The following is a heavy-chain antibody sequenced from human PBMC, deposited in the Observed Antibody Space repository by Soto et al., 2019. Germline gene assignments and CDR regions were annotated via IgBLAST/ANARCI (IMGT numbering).Heavy chain of an antibody. CDR1: GYTFTSYA. D-gene: IGHD2-8*01. Sequence: ASVKVSCKASGYTFTSYAMHWVRQAPGQRLEWMGWINAGNGNTKYSQKFQGRVTITRDTSASTACMELSSLRSEDTAVYYCARLYCTNGVCQGWLDPWGQGTLVTVSS. CDR3: ARLYCTNGVCQGWLDP. CDR2: INAGNGNT. V-gene: IGHV1-3*01. J-gene: IGHJ5*02.